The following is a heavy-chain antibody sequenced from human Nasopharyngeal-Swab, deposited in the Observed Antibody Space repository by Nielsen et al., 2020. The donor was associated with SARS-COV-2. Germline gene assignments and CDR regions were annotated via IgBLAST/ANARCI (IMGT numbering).Heavy chain of an antibody. Sequence: SETLSLTCAVYGGSSSGHYWSWIRQPPGKGLEWVGEINHSGSTNYNPPLKSRVTISVDTSKNQFSLKLSSVTAADTAVYYCARAGRYYDSSGYYPLGGMDVWGQGTTVTVSS. V-gene: IGHV4-34*01. CDR3: ARAGRYYDSSGYYPLGGMDV. D-gene: IGHD3-22*01. J-gene: IGHJ6*02. CDR2: INHSGST. CDR1: GGSSSGHY.